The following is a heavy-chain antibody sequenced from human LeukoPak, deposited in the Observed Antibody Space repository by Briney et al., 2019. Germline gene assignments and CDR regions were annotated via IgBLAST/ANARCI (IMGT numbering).Heavy chain of an antibody. V-gene: IGHV3-23*01. CDR1: GFTFSSYV. J-gene: IGHJ5*02. CDR2: ISGSGGST. CDR3: TKSQSYDSSGYLS. Sequence: GGSLRLSCAASGFTFSSYVMTWVRQAPGKGLEWVSSISGSGGSTFYADTVKGRFTISRDNSKNTLSLQMNSLRAGDMAFYYCTKSQSYDSSGYLSWGQGTLVTVSS. D-gene: IGHD3-22*01.